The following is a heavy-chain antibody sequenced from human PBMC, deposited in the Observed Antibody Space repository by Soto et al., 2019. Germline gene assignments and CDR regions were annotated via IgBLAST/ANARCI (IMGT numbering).Heavy chain of an antibody. D-gene: IGHD5-12*01. CDR1: GFTFSSYA. CDR2: ISYDGSNK. Sequence: GGSLRLSCAASGFTFSSYAMHWVRQAPGKGLEWVAVISYDGSNKYYADSVKGRFTISRDNSKNTLYLQMNSLRAEDTAVYYCARELGGGYDYLDYFDYWGQGTLVTVSS. J-gene: IGHJ4*02. V-gene: IGHV3-30-3*01. CDR3: ARELGGGYDYLDYFDY.